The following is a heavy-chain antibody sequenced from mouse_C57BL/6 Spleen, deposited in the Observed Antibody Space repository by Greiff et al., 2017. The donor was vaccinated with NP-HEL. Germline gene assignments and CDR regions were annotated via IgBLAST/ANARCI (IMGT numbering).Heavy chain of an antibody. Sequence: VQLQQSGAELVRPGASVTLSCKASGYTFTDYEMHWVKQTPVHGLEWIGAIDPETGGTAYNQKFKGKAILTADKSSSTAYMELRSLTSEDSAVYYCTREARGYFDVWGTGTTVTVSS. J-gene: IGHJ1*03. CDR2: IDPETGGT. V-gene: IGHV1-15*01. CDR3: TREARGYFDV. CDR1: GYTFTDYE.